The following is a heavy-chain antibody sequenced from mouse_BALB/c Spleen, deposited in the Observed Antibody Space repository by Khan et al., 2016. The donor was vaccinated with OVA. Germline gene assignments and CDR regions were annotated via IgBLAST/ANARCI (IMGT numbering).Heavy chain of an antibody. J-gene: IGHJ3*01. Sequence: QVQLQQSGPELVKPGASVKMSCKASGYKFTDYVISWVKQRTGQGLEWIGDIYPGSGTTYYNERFEGKATLTADKSSNTAYMQFRSLTSVDTSVYFWAGSNDNDGAWFVYWGQGTLVTVSA. D-gene: IGHD2-4*01. CDR2: IYPGSGTT. CDR3: AGSNDNDGAWFVY. V-gene: IGHV1-81*01. CDR1: GYKFTDYV.